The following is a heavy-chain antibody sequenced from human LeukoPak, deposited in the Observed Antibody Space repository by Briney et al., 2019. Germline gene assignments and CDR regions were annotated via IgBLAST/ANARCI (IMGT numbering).Heavy chain of an antibody. J-gene: IGHJ4*01. CDR1: GGSISTNSYY. CDR3: ARSPRYYDSSGYYILFDY. Sequence: SETLSLTCTVSGGSISTNSYYWGWIRQPPGKGLKWIGSIYYSGSTYYNPSLKSRVTISVDTSKNQFSLKLSSVTAADTAVYYCARSPRYYDSSGYYILFDYWGQENRVTVSS. CDR2: IYYSGST. V-gene: IGHV4-39*07. D-gene: IGHD3-22*01.